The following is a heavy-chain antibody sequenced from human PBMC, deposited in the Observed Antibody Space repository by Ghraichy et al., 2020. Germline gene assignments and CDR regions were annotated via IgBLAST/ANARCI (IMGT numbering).Heavy chain of an antibody. Sequence: SETLSLTCSVSGGSVNSGNYYWSWIRQPPGKGLEWIGYIFYSGSPNYSPSLKSRVTISVDTSKNQFSLRLSSVTAADTAVYYWARVRGYNYGLFDYWGQGTLVTVAS. CDR2: IFYSGSP. CDR1: GGSVNSGNYY. J-gene: IGHJ4*02. D-gene: IGHD5-18*01. V-gene: IGHV4-61*01. CDR3: ARVRGYNYGLFDY.